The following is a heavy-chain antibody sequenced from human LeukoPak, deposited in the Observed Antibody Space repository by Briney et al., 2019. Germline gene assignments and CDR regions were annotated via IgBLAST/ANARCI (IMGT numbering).Heavy chain of an antibody. V-gene: IGHV3-33*01. Sequence: GGSLRLSCAASGFTFSSYGMHWVRQAPGKGLEWVAVIWYDGSNKYYADSVKGRFTISRDNSKNTLYLQMNSLRAEDTAVHYCAREDLGYCSSTSCRNYYYGMDVWGQGTTVTVSS. D-gene: IGHD2-2*03. CDR1: GFTFSSYG. J-gene: IGHJ6*02. CDR3: AREDLGYCSSTSCRNYYYGMDV. CDR2: IWYDGSNK.